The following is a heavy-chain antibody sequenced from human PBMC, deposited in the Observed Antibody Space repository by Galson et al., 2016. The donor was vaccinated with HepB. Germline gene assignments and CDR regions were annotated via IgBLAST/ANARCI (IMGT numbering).Heavy chain of an antibody. D-gene: IGHD3/OR15-3a*01. CDR3: ARGGLGNYYAYGMDV. CDR2: INGTGTIT. V-gene: IGHV3-23*01. CDR1: GLSFSPYA. J-gene: IGHJ6*02. Sequence: SLRLSCAASGLSFSPYAVSWVRQAPGKGLEWVSAINGTGTITKYADSVKGRFTISRDNSKNTMYLQANSLRAEDTAVYYCARGGLGNYYAYGMDVWGHGTTVTVSS.